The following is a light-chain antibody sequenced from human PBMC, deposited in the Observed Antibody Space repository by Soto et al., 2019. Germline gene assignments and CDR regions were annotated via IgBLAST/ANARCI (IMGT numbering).Light chain of an antibody. CDR1: QSVLYSSNNKNY. Sequence: DIVLTQSPDSLAVSLGERDTINCKSSQSVLYSSNNKNYLAWYQQKPGQPPKLLIYWASTRESGVPDRFSGSGSGTDFTLTISSLQAEDVAVYYCQQCYSTPLTFGGGTKVEIK. CDR3: QQCYSTPLT. CDR2: WAS. J-gene: IGKJ4*01. V-gene: IGKV4-1*01.